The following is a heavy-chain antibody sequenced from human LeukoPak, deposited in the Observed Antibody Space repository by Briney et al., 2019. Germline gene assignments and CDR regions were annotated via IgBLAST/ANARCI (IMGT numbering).Heavy chain of an antibody. V-gene: IGHV3-23*01. D-gene: IGHD4-23*01. CDR1: GFTFSSDA. Sequence: PGGSLRLSCAASGFTFSSDAMSWVRQAPGKGLEWVSAISGGGSTYYAVSVKGRFTISRDNSKNTLFLQMNSLRAEDTAVYFCAHDPEVLRWSFDYWGQGTLVTVSS. CDR2: ISGGGST. J-gene: IGHJ4*02. CDR3: AHDPEVLRWSFDY.